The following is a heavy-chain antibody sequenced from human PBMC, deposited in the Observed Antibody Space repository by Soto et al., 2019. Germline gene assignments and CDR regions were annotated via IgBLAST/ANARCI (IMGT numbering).Heavy chain of an antibody. D-gene: IGHD1-1*01. CDR3: ARVWVGTTFAYYSGMDV. Sequence: QVQLVQSGAEVKKPGASVKVSCKASGYTFTTYGINWVRQAPGQGLEWMGWISAYNGNTNYAQKLQGRVTMTTDTPTSTAYTEPRSLRSDDTVVYYCARVWVGTTFAYYSGMDVWGQGTTVTVSS. V-gene: IGHV1-18*01. CDR2: ISAYNGNT. CDR1: GYTFTTYG. J-gene: IGHJ6*02.